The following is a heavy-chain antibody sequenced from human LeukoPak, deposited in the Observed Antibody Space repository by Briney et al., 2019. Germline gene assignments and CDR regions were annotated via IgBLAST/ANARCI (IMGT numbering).Heavy chain of an antibody. Sequence: GGSLRLSSAASEFTFCSDAMSSGCPAPREGLEWGSSISGRGGNTDYADSVKGRFSISRDNSKNTLYLQMNSQRAEDTAVYYCAKDLYSSSWYYEMDVWGQGTTVTVS. D-gene: IGHD6-6*01. V-gene: IGHV3-23*01. CDR2: ISGRGGNT. CDR1: EFTFCSDA. J-gene: IGHJ6*02. CDR3: AKDLYSSSWYYEMDV.